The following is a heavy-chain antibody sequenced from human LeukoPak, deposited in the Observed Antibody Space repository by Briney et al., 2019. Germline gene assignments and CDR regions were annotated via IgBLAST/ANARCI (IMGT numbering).Heavy chain of an antibody. J-gene: IGHJ4*02. CDR3: ARDLDEEYSSGWSDY. CDR2: ISAYNGST. V-gene: IGHV1-18*01. CDR1: GYTFTSYG. Sequence: ASVKVSCKASGYTFTSYGISWVRQAPGQGLAWMGWISAYNGSTNYAQKLQGRVTMTTDTSTSTAYMELRSLRSDDTAVYYCARDLDEEYSSGWSDYWGQGTLVTVSS. D-gene: IGHD6-19*01.